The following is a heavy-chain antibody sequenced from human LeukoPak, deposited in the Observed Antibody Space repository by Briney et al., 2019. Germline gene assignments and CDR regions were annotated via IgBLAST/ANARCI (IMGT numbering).Heavy chain of an antibody. CDR1: EFTFSTYG. D-gene: IGHD2-2*01. V-gene: IGHV3-30*02. Sequence: GGSLRLSCAASEFTFSTYGMYWVRQAPGKGLEWVAFISNDGSNKYHGDSLKGRFTISRDNSKNTLYLQMNSLRVEDTAVYYCAKAALGRGFCSTTSCFLDSWGQGTLVTVSS. CDR3: AKAALGRGFCSTTSCFLDS. J-gene: IGHJ4*02. CDR2: ISNDGSNK.